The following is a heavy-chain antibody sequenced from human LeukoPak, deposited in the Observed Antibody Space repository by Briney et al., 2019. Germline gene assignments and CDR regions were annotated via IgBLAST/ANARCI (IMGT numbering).Heavy chain of an antibody. J-gene: IGHJ4*02. V-gene: IGHV4-34*01. CDR1: GGSFSGYY. CDR2: INHSGST. D-gene: IGHD6-13*01. Sequence: SETLSLTCAVYGGSFSGYYWSWIRQSPGKGLEWIGEINHSGSTNYNPSLKSRVTISVDTSKNQFSLKLSSVTAADTAVYYCARGSWQQLDGGYYFDYWGQGTLVTVSS. CDR3: ARGSWQQLDGGYYFDY.